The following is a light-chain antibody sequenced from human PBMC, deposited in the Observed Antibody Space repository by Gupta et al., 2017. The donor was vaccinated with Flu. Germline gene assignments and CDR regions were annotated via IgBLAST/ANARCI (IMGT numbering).Light chain of an antibody. CDR2: DVT. CDR1: NSDIGDYNY. J-gene: IGLJ3*02. CDR3: VSYAGNLL. Sequence: GQSITISCTGTNSDIGDYNYVSWYQQHPGKPPNLMIYDVTKRPSGVPDRFSGSKSGYTASLTVSRLQAEDEAHYYCVSYAGNLLFGGGTWLTVI. V-gene: IGLV2-8*01.